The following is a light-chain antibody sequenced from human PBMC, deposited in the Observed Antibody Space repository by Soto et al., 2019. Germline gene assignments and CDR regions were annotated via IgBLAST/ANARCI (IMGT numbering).Light chain of an antibody. Sequence: EIVLTQSPGTLSLSPGERATLSCRASQSVSSSYLAWYQQKPGQAPRPLIYGASSRAIGIPDRFSGSGSGTDFTLSTSRLDPEHFAVYYCQRYGSSPWTFAQGTKVEIK. V-gene: IGKV3-20*01. CDR3: QRYGSSPWT. CDR1: QSVSSSY. CDR2: GAS. J-gene: IGKJ1*01.